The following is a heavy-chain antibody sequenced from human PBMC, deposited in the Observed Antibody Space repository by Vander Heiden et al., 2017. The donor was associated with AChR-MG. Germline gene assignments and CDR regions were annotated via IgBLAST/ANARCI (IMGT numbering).Heavy chain of an antibody. J-gene: IGHJ6*02. Sequence: QVQLVESGGGVVQPGRSLRLSCAASGFTFSSYGMHWVRQAPGKGLEWVAVIWYDGSNKYYADSVKGRFTISRDNSKNTLYLQMNSLRAEDTAVYYCARDDSMVRGVIYSHYGMDVWGQGTTVTVSS. CDR2: IWYDGSNK. CDR1: GFTFSSYG. V-gene: IGHV3-33*01. CDR3: ARDDSMVRGVIYSHYGMDV. D-gene: IGHD3-10*01.